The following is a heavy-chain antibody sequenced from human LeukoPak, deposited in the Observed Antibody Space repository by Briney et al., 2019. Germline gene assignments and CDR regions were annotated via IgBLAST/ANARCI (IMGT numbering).Heavy chain of an antibody. CDR2: INWNGGST. J-gene: IGHJ5*02. D-gene: IGHD2-21*01. CDR1: GFTFDDYV. CDR3: ARDNYSYRLDL. Sequence: GGSLRLSCAASGFTFDDYVTSWVRQAPGKGPEWVSGINWNGGSTGYADSVKGRFTISRDNAKNSLYLQMNSLRAEDTAIYYCARDNYSYRLDLWGQGTLVTVSS. V-gene: IGHV3-20*04.